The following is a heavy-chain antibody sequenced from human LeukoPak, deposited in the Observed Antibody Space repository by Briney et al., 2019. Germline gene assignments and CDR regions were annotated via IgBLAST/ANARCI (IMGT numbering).Heavy chain of an antibody. D-gene: IGHD2-8*01. CDR2: ISGSSRTI. CDR1: GFTFSNFA. V-gene: IGHV3-48*02. CDR3: ARVGCSNVACLPDRRDFDH. Sequence: GGSLRLSCAASGFTFSNFAMTWVRQAPGKGPEWVSYISGSSRTIYYADSVKGRFTISRDNAKNSLYLQMNSLRDEGTAVYSCARVGCSNVACLPDRRDFDHWGQGTLVTVSS. J-gene: IGHJ4*02.